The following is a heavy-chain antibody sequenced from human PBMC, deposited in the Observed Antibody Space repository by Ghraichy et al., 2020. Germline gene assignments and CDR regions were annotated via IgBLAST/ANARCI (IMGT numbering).Heavy chain of an antibody. J-gene: IGHJ3*02. D-gene: IGHD3-10*01. CDR1: GFTFGDSA. CDR2: IGSQAYGETT. V-gene: IGHV3-49*04. Sequence: GGSLRLSCTSSGFTFGDSAMSWVRQAPGKGLEWVSFIGSQAYGETTEYAASVKGRVTVSRDDSKGIASLQMNSLKAEDTAVYYCTRASRRITLVGGVIKFIVAAFDIWGQGTIVTVSS. CDR3: TRASRRITLVGGVIKFIVAAFDI.